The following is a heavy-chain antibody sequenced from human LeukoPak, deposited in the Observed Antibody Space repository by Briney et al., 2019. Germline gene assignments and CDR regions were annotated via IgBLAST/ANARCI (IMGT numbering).Heavy chain of an antibody. J-gene: IGHJ5*02. Sequence: SETLSLTCTVSGGSMSSYYWSWIRQPPGKGLEWIGYIYYSGTTNYHPPLKSRLTMSVDTSENQFSLRLSSATAADTAIYYCARGSIFGVSTNWFDPWGQGTLVTVSS. CDR2: IYYSGTT. CDR1: GGSMSSYY. CDR3: ARGSIFGVSTNWFDP. V-gene: IGHV4-59*01. D-gene: IGHD3-3*01.